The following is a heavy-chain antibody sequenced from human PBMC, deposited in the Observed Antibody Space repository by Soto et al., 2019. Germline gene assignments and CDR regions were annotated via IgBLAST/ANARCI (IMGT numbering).Heavy chain of an antibody. CDR3: ARDRGYSGYIDY. V-gene: IGHV4-38-2*02. D-gene: IGHD5-12*01. J-gene: IGHJ4*02. Sequence: PSETLSLTCAVSGYSISSGYYWGWIRQPPGKGLEWIGSIYHSGSTYYNPSLKSRVTISVDTSKNQFSLKLSSVTAADTAVYYCARDRGYSGYIDYWGQGTLVTVSS. CDR1: GYSISSGYY. CDR2: IYHSGST.